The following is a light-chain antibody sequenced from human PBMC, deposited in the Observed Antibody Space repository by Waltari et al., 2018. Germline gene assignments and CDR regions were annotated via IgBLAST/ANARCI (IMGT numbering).Light chain of an antibody. CDR1: QSVLYSSNNKNY. J-gene: IGKJ2*01. CDR2: WAS. Sequence: DIVMTQSPDSLAVSLGERATIHCKSSQSVLYSSNNKNYLAWYQQKPRQPPKLLIYWASTRESGVPDRVSGSGSGTDFTLTISSLQAEDVAVYYCQQYYSAPFTFGQGTKLEI. V-gene: IGKV4-1*01. CDR3: QQYYSAPFT.